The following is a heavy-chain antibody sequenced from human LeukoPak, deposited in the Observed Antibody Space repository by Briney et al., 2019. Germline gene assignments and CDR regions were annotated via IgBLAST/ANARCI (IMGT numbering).Heavy chain of an antibody. CDR2: FAPEHGET. Sequence: ASVTVSCTVSGHSFTALSMHWVRQAPGKGLQWMGGFAPEHGETIYAQKFQGRVTMTEDTSTDTAYMELSSLRSEDTAVYYCATLGFYDTSGLLDSWGQGTLVTVSS. V-gene: IGHV1-24*01. CDR3: ATLGFYDTSGLLDS. CDR1: GHSFTALS. J-gene: IGHJ4*02. D-gene: IGHD3-22*01.